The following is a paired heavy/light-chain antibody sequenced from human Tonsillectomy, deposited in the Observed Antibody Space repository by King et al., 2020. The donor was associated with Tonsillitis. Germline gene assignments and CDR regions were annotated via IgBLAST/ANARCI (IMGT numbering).Heavy chain of an antibody. CDR2: IYWDNDK. CDR1: GFSITTTGVG. Sequence: QITLKESGPTLVIPTQTLTLTCTLSGFSITTTGVGVGWIRQSPGKAPEWLAFIYWDNDKRYSPSLKTRLTIAKDTAKNQVLLTMTNMDPVDTATYFCAHRQGLSVGSGWNEGIFDYWGQGILVSVSS. D-gene: IGHD6-19*01. V-gene: IGHV2-5*02. CDR3: AHRQGLSVGSGWNEGIFDY. J-gene: IGHJ4*02.
Light chain of an antibody. CDR1: QSISSW. V-gene: IGKV1-5*03. CDR2: KAS. Sequence: DIQMTQSPSTLSASVGDRVTITCRASQSISSWLAWYQQKPREAPKLLIYKASSLESGVPSRFSGSESGTEFTLTISSLQPDDFATYYCQQYASYSTFGQGTTVEIK. CDR3: QQYASYST. J-gene: IGKJ1*01.